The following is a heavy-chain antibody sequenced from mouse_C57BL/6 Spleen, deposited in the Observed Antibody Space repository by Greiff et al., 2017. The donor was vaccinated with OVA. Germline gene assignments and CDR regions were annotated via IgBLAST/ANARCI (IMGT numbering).Heavy chain of an antibody. Sequence: VQLQQSGPELVKPGASVKISCKASGYAFSSSWMNWVKQRPGKGLEWIGRIYPGDGDTNYNGKFKGKATLTADKSSSTAYMQLSSLTSEDSAVYFCAYTAHYYAMDYWGQGTSVTVSS. J-gene: IGHJ4*01. D-gene: IGHD3-1*01. CDR2: IYPGDGDT. CDR1: GYAFSSSW. CDR3: AYTAHYYAMDY. V-gene: IGHV1-82*01.